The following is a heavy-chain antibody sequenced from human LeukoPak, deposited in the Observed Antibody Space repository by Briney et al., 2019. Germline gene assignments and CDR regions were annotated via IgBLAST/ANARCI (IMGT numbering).Heavy chain of an antibody. J-gene: IGHJ4*02. V-gene: IGHV3-23*01. Sequence: PGGSLRLSCVASGFTFSTYAMSWVRQAPGKGLEWVSVISGGGGRTYYADSVKGRFTISRDNSKNTLYLQMNSLTDEDTAVYYCAKKWGVGTTTLDYFDYWGQGTLVTVSS. CDR1: GFTFSTYA. D-gene: IGHD1-26*01. CDR2: ISGGGGRT. CDR3: AKKWGVGTTTLDYFDY.